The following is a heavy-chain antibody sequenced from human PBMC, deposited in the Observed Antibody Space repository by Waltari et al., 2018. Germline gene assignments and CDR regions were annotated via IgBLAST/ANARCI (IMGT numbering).Heavy chain of an antibody. CDR2: LHHSGST. D-gene: IGHD2-15*01. V-gene: IGHV4-38-2*01. CDR1: GYSISSGYY. CDR3: ARAVRCSGGSCESHYMDV. J-gene: IGHJ6*03. Sequence: QVQLQESGPGLVKPSETLSHTCAVSGYSISSGYYWVWIRQPPGKGLEWIGSLHHSGSTDYNPSLRSRVTISVDTSKNQFSLKLSSVTAADTAVHYCARAVRCSGGSCESHYMDVWGKGTTVTVSS.